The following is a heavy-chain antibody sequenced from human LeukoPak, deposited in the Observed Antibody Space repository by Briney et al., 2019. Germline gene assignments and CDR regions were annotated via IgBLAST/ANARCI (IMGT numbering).Heavy chain of an antibody. CDR1: GGSISSSSHY. CDR2: IYYSGST. J-gene: IGHJ4*02. Sequence: SETLSLTCTVSGGSISSSSHYWGWIRQPPGKGLEWIGSIYYSGSTYYNPSLKSRVTIPVDTSKNQFSLKLTSVTAADTAVYYCARLSGWYHYWGQGTLVTVSS. D-gene: IGHD6-19*01. V-gene: IGHV4-39*01. CDR3: ARLSGWYHY.